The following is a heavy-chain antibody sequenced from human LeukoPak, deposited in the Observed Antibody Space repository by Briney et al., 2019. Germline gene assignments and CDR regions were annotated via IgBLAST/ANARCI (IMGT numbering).Heavy chain of an antibody. D-gene: IGHD6-6*01. Sequence: VASVKVSCKASGYTFTSYYMHWVRQAPGQGLEWMGIINPSGGSTSYAQKFQDRVTMTRDMSTSTVYMELSSLRSEDTAVYYCASSSSGSRYYYYMDVWGKGTTVTVSS. CDR2: INPSGGST. CDR3: ASSSSGSRYYYYMDV. J-gene: IGHJ6*03. CDR1: GYTFTSYY. V-gene: IGHV1-46*01.